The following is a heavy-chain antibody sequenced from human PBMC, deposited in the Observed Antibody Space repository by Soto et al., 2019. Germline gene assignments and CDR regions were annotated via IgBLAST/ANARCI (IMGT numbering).Heavy chain of an antibody. Sequence: ASVKVSCKVSGYTLTELCMHWVRQAPGKGLEWMGGFDPEDGETIYAQKFQGRVTMTEDTSTDTAYMELSSLRSEDTAVYYCATGSLVSSGYYSPYIDYWGQGTLVTVSS. J-gene: IGHJ4*02. V-gene: IGHV1-24*01. CDR3: ATGSLVSSGYYSPYIDY. CDR2: FDPEDGET. CDR1: GYTLTELC. D-gene: IGHD3-22*01.